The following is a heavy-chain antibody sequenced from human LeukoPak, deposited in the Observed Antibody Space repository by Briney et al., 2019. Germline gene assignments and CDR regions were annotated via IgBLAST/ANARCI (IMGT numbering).Heavy chain of an antibody. CDR3: AARRGELPYYFDF. CDR1: GYTFTNYY. CDR2: ISTYNGKT. D-gene: IGHD1-26*01. Sequence: ASVKVSCKASGYTFTNYYIHWVRQAPGQRLEWMGWISTYNGKTNYAQKLQGRVTMTTDTSTSTAYMELRSLRSDDTAVYYCAARRGELPYYFDFWGQGTLVTVSS. J-gene: IGHJ4*02. V-gene: IGHV1-18*04.